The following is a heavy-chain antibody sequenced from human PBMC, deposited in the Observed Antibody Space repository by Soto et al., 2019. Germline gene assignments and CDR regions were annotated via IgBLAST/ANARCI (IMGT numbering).Heavy chain of an antibody. V-gene: IGHV1-3*01. D-gene: IGHD6-13*01. CDR2: INAGNGNT. Sequence: ASVKVSCKASGYTFTSYAMHWVRQAPGQRLEWMGWINAGNGNTKYSRKFQGRGTITKDTSSMTAYMEMSSQRSEDTGVYYGARITSYSGTDYWGQGTLVTVSS. CDR1: GYTFTSYA. CDR3: ARITSYSGTDY. J-gene: IGHJ4*02.